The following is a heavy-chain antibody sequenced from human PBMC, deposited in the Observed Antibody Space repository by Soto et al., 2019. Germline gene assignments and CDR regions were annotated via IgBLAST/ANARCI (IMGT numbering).Heavy chain of an antibody. V-gene: IGHV1-69*13. CDR3: ARGDCSGGSCYSYDY. Sequence: SVKVSCKASGGTFSSYAIRWVRQAPGQGLEWMGGIIPIFGTANYAQKFQGRVTITADESTNTAYMELSSLRSEDTAVYYCARGDCSGGSCYSYDYWGQGPLVTVSS. CDR2: IIPIFGTA. D-gene: IGHD2-15*01. J-gene: IGHJ4*02. CDR1: GGTFSSYA.